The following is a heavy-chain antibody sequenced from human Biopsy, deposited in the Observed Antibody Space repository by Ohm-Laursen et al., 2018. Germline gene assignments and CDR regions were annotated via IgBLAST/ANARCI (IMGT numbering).Heavy chain of an antibody. D-gene: IGHD4-23*01. CDR3: ARGSNDFGGLYFPR. V-gene: IGHV4-59*11. Sequence: SETLSLTCTVSGGSFTGHYWTWIRQPPGKGLEWIGHISHTGYTSYKSSLKSRVTISLDTSRNHFSLRLSSLTAADTAVYYCARGSNDFGGLYFPRWGQGTLLTVS. CDR1: GGSFTGHY. CDR2: ISHTGYT. J-gene: IGHJ4*02.